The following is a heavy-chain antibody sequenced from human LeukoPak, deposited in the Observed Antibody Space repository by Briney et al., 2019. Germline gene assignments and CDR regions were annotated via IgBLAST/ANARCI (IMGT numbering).Heavy chain of an antibody. J-gene: IGHJ4*02. Sequence: GGSLRLPCAVSGFTFSSYSMSWVRQAPGKGLEWVSSISSSGTYKYYADSVKGRFTISRDNAKNSLYLQMNSLRDEDSAVYYCARDQGIFDYWGQGTLVTVSS. CDR2: ISSSGTYK. CDR3: ARDQGIFDY. V-gene: IGHV3-21*01. CDR1: GFTFSSYS.